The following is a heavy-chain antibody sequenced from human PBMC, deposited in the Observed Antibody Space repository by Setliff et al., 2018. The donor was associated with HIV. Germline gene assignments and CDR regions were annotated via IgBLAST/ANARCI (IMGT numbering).Heavy chain of an antibody. V-gene: IGHV3-23*01. Sequence: RLSCAASGFTFSNYGMSWVRQAPGKGLEWVSIISGSGGRTDYAESVKGRFRISRSNSRNTVSLLLTSLRVEDTAVYCCAKEGAVTTTGAFLDHWGQGTLVTVSS. J-gene: IGHJ4*02. D-gene: IGHD4-17*01. CDR3: AKEGAVTTTGAFLDH. CDR2: ISGSGGRT. CDR1: GFTFSNYG.